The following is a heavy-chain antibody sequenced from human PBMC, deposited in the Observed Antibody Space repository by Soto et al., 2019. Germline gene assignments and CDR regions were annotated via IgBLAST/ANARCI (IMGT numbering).Heavy chain of an antibody. Sequence: WVYQATRQGLEWMGWMNPNSGNTGYAQKFQGRVTMTRNTSISTAYMELSSLRSEDTAVYYCARSGALRFLEWPNYYYYMDVWGKGTTVSVSS. D-gene: IGHD3-3*01. J-gene: IGHJ6*03. CDR2: MNPNSGNT. CDR3: ARSGALRFLEWPNYYYYMDV. V-gene: IGHV1-8*01.